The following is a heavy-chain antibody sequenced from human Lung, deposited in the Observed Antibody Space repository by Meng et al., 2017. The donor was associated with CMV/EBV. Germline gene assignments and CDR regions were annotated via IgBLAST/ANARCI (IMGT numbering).Heavy chain of an antibody. D-gene: IGHD4-17*01. V-gene: IGHV6-1*01. J-gene: IGHJ4*02. Sequence: SCAISEDSVSSNSAAWNWISQSPSRGLEWLRRTYYRSKWYNDYAVSVKIRITINPDTSKNQFSLQLNSVTPEDTAVYYCAREGPTVTPFDYWGQGTXGTVSS. CDR1: EDSVSSNSAA. CDR3: AREGPTVTPFDY. CDR2: TYYRSKWYN.